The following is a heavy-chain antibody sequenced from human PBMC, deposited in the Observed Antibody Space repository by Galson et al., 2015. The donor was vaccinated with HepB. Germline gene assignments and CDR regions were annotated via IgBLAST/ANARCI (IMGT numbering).Heavy chain of an antibody. CDR3: VRVLGLSGTFTHDGFDI. CDR2: IYPGDSDT. V-gene: IGHV5-51*01. J-gene: IGHJ3*02. Sequence: QSGAEVKKPGESLKISCQGSGYRFTNYWIGWVRQMPGKGLEWMGVIYPGDSDTRYSPSFQGQVTISADTSISTAYLQWSSLKASDTAKYYCVRVLGLSGTFTHDGFDIWGQGTMVTVSS. D-gene: IGHD3-10*01. CDR1: GYRFTNYW.